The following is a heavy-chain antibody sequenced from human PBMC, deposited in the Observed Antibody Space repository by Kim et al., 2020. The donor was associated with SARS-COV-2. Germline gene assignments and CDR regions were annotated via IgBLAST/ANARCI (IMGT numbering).Heavy chain of an antibody. CDR3: ARAEKVVRATSAFDI. J-gene: IGHJ3*02. V-gene: IGHV1-8*01. D-gene: IGHD1-26*01. Sequence: QKFQGRVTMTRNTSISTAYMELSSMRSEDTAVYYCARAEKVVRATSAFDIWGQGTMVTVSS.